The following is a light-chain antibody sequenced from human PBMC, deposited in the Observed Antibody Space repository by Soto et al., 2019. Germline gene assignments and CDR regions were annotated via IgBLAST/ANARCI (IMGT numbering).Light chain of an antibody. CDR2: DVS. J-gene: IGLJ1*01. V-gene: IGLV2-11*01. Sequence: HSALTQPRSVSGSLGQSVTISCTGTSSDVGTYNYVSWYQQHPGKAPKVMIYDVSERPSGVPERFSGSKSGNTASLTISGLQAEDEADYYCCSYAGSPRYVLGTGTKLTVL. CDR3: CSYAGSPRYV. CDR1: SSDVGTYNY.